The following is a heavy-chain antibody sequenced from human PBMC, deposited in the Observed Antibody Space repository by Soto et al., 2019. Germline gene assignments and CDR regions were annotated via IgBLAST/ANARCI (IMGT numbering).Heavy chain of an antibody. J-gene: IGHJ4*02. CDR2: ISGSGGST. D-gene: IGHD4-17*01. CDR1: GFTFSIYA. V-gene: IGHV3-23*01. CDR3: AKFPTVTTVGY. Sequence: GGSLRLSCAASGFTFSIYALSWVRQGPGKGLEWVSAISGSGGSTYYADSVKGRFTISRDNSKNTLYLQMNSLRAEDTAVYYCAKFPTVTTVGYWGQGTLVTVSS.